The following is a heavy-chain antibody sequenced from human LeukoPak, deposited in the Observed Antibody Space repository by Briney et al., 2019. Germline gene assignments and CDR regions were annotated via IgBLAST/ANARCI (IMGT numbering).Heavy chain of an antibody. V-gene: IGHV4-59*01. Sequence: SEPLSLTCTVSGGSISSYYWSWIRQPPGKGLEWIGYIYYSGSTNYNPSLKSRVTISVDTSKNQFSLKLSSVTAADTAVYYCARADDSSGNFDYWGQGTLVTVSS. CDR3: ARADDSSGNFDY. J-gene: IGHJ4*02. D-gene: IGHD3-22*01. CDR2: IYYSGST. CDR1: GGSISSYY.